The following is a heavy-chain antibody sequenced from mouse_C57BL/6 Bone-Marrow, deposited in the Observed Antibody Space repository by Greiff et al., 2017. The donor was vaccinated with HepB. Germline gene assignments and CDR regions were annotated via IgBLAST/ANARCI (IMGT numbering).Heavy chain of an antibody. V-gene: IGHV1-9*01. CDR3: AIYACGSYYALDY. D-gene: IGHD1-1*01. Sequence: VQLQQSGAELMKPGASVKLSCKASGYTFTGYWIGWVKQRPGHGLEWIGEILPGSGSTNYTEKFKGKATFTADTSSNTAYMQLSSLTTEDAAIYDSAIYACGSYYALDYWGRGTSVTVSS. J-gene: IGHJ4*01. CDR1: GYTFTGYW. CDR2: ILPGSGST.